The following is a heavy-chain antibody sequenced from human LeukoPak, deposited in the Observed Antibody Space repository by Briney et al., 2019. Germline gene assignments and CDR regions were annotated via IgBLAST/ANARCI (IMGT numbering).Heavy chain of an antibody. CDR2: IYYSGST. CDR3: ARRGYCSGGSCWVY. CDR1: GGSISSYY. D-gene: IGHD2-15*01. J-gene: IGHJ4*02. Sequence: SETLSLTCTVYGGSISSYYWSWIRQPPGKGLEWIGYIYYSGSTNYNPSLKSRVTISVDTSKNQFSLKLSSVTAADTAVYYCARRGYCSGGSCWVYWGQGTLVTVSS. V-gene: IGHV4-59*08.